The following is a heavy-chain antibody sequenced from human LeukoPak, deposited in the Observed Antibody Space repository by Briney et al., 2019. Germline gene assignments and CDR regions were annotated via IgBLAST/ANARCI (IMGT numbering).Heavy chain of an antibody. J-gene: IGHJ6*03. CDR3: ARDPYSGNYGNYYYYYMDV. CDR1: GFTFSSYE. V-gene: IGHV3-21*01. CDR2: ISSSSSYI. D-gene: IGHD1-26*01. Sequence: GALRLSCAASGFTFSSYEMNWVRQAPGKGLEWVSSISSSSSYIYYADSVKGRFTISRDNAKNSLYLQMNSLRAEDTALYFCARDPYSGNYGNYYYYYMDVWGKGTTVTISS.